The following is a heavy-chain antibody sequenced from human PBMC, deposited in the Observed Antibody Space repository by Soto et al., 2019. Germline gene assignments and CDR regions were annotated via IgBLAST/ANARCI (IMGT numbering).Heavy chain of an antibody. J-gene: IGHJ6*02. CDR3: ARAVREDSVGVPGDV. CDR2: IYYSGST. CDR1: GGSISSGGYY. D-gene: IGHD2-2*01. V-gene: IGHV4-31*03. Sequence: QVQLQESGPGLVKPSQTLSLTCTVSGGSISSGGYYWSWIRQHPGKGLEWIGYIYYSGSTYYNPSLKSRVTIAVDTSKNQCSLKLSSVTAADTAVYYCARAVREDSVGVPGDVWGQGTTVTVSS.